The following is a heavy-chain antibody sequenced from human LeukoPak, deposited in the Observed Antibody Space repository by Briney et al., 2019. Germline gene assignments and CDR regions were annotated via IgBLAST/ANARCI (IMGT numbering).Heavy chain of an antibody. Sequence: GASVTVSCKASGYTYTGYDMHWVRQAPRQGLEWMGWINPNSGGTNYAQKFQGRVTMTRDTSISTAYMELSRLRSDDTAVYYSVVGVVVTAGFDYWGQGTLVTVSS. J-gene: IGHJ4*02. CDR2: INPNSGGT. V-gene: IGHV1-2*02. CDR3: VVGVVVTAGFDY. CDR1: GYTYTGYD. D-gene: IGHD2-21*02.